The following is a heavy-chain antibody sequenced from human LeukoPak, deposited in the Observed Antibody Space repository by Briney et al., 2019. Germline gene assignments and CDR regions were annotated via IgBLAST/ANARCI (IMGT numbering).Heavy chain of an antibody. CDR1: GFTFSNYA. CDR2: ISYDGSNK. Sequence: GGSLRLSCEASGFTFSNYAMSWVRQAPGKGLEWVAVISYDGSNKYYADSVKGRFTISRDNSKNTLYLQMNSLRAEDTAMYYCAKERTRVTGGWTWGQGTLVTVSS. J-gene: IGHJ5*02. D-gene: IGHD2-21*02. V-gene: IGHV3-30*04. CDR3: AKERTRVTGGWT.